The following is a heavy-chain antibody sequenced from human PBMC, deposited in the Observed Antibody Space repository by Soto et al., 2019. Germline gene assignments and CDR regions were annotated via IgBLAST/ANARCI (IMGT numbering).Heavy chain of an antibody. CDR1: GGSISSYY. Sequence: TFSGGSISSYYWSWIRQPPGKGLEWIGYIYYSGSTNYNPSLKSRVTISVDTSKNQFSLKLSSVTAADTAVYYCARDCYYYGAFDICGQGTMVPVS. D-gene: IGHD3-10*01. V-gene: IGHV4-59*01. CDR3: ARDCYYYGAFDI. J-gene: IGHJ3*02. CDR2: IYYSGST.